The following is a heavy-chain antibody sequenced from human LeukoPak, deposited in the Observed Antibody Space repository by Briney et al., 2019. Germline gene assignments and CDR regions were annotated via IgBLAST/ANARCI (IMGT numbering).Heavy chain of an antibody. CDR2: ISHDVNNK. CDR3: ARGARYSSGDY. Sequence: GGSLRLSCAASGFTFSSYAMHWVRQAPGKGLEWVAVISHDVNNKYYTDSVKGRFTISRDNSKNTLYLQMDSLRDEDTAVYYCARGARYSSGDYWGQGTLVTVSS. D-gene: IGHD6-19*01. J-gene: IGHJ4*02. CDR1: GFTFSSYA. V-gene: IGHV3-30-3*01.